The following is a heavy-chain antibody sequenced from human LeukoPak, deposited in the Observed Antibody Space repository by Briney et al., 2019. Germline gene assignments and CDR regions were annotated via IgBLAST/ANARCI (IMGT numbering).Heavy chain of an antibody. D-gene: IGHD4/OR15-4a*01. V-gene: IGHV4-34*01. CDR1: GGSLSGYY. Sequence: LSETLSLTCAVYGGSLSGYYWSWIRQSPGKGLEWIGEINHGGSTNYNPSLKSRVTMSVDTSKNHFSLKLSSVTAADTAVYAREGRMSMGIEYWGQGILVTVSS. CDR3: EGRMSMGIEY. CDR2: INHGGST. J-gene: IGHJ4*02.